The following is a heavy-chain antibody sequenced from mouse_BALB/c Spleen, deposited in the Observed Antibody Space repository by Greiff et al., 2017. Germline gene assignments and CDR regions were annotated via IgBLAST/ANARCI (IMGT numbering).Heavy chain of an antibody. J-gene: IGHJ1*01. Sequence: EVKLMESGGGLVKPGGSLKLSCAASGFTFSSYTMSWVRQTPEKRLEWVATISSGGSYTYYPDSVKGRFTISRDNAKNTLYLQMSSLKSEDTAMYYCTRAPYYGSSYGYFDVWGAGTTVTVSS. CDR3: TRAPYYGSSYGYFDV. D-gene: IGHD1-1*01. CDR2: ISSGGSYT. CDR1: GFTFSSYT. V-gene: IGHV5-6-4*01.